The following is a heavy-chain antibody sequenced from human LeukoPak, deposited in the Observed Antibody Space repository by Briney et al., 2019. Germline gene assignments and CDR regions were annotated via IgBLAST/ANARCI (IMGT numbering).Heavy chain of an antibody. CDR1: GFIFSTYV. CDR3: ARSVSSRFTSPRRPYYFDS. V-gene: IGHV3-23*01. J-gene: IGHJ4*02. D-gene: IGHD2-2*01. CDR2: ISSSGGYT. Sequence: GGSLRLSCAASGFIFSTYVMSWVRQAPGKGLEWVSAISSSGGYTYYADSVKGRFTISRDNSKNTLYLQMNSLRAEDTAVYYCARSVSSRFTSPRRPYYFDSWGQGTLVTVSS.